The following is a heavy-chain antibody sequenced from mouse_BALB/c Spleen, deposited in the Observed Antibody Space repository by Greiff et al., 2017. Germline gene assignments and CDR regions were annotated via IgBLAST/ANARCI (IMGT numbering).Heavy chain of an antibody. V-gene: IGHV3-6*02. CDR3: ARGGPITTWFAY. CDR1: GYSITSGYY. D-gene: IGHD2-4*01. J-gene: IGHJ3*01. Sequence: EVKLQESGPGLVKPSQSLSLTCSVTGYSITSGYYWNWIRQFPGNKLEWMGYISYDGSNNYNPSLKNRISITRDTSKNQFFLKLNSVTTEDTATYYCARGGPITTWFAYWGQGTLVTVSA. CDR2: ISYDGSN.